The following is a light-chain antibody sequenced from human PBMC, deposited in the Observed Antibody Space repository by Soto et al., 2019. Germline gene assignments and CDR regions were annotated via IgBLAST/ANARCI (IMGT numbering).Light chain of an antibody. CDR3: QQANSFPIT. CDR2: DTS. Sequence: EIVLTQSPGTLSLSRGETATLSCRASQSVSINYLAWYQQKPGQAPRLLMYDTSTRATGIPARFSGSESGTDFTLTISSLQPEDCAIYFCQQANSFPITFGQGTRLEIK. CDR1: QSVSINY. J-gene: IGKJ5*01. V-gene: IGKV3D-7*01.